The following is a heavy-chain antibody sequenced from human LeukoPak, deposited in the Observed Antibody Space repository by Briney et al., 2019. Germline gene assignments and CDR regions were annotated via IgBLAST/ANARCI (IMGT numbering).Heavy chain of an antibody. D-gene: IGHD3-9*01. J-gene: IGHJ3*02. CDR1: GFTFTNYG. CDR2: IRYDGSNK. Sequence: GGSLRLSCAASGFTFTNYGMHWVRQAPGKGLEWVAFIRYDGSNKYYADSVKGRFTISRDNSKNTLYLQMNSLRAEDTAVYYCAKVGDYDILTGYYLSGAFDIWGQGTMVTVSS. V-gene: IGHV3-30*02. CDR3: AKVGDYDILTGYYLSGAFDI.